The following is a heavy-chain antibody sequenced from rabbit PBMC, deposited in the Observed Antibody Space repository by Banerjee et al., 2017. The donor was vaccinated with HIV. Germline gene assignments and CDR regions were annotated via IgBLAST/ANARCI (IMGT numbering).Heavy chain of an antibody. V-gene: IGHV1S45*01. J-gene: IGHJ4*01. CDR2: IYTGSGST. D-gene: IGHD2-1*01. CDR1: GFSFSSSYY. Sequence: QEQLVESGGGLVQPGESLTLTCTASGFSFSSSYYMCWVRQAPGKGLEWIGCIYTGSGSTYYASWAKGRFTISKTSSTTVTLQMTSLTAADTATYFCARDGDTGDIHFNLWGPGTLVTVS. CDR3: ARDGDTGDIHFNL.